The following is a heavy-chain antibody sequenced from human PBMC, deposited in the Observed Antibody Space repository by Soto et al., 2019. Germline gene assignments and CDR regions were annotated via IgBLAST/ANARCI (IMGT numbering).Heavy chain of an antibody. CDR2: IYYSGST. J-gene: IGHJ3*02. CDR1: GGSISSSSYY. D-gene: IGHD3-10*01. V-gene: IGHV4-39*01. CDR3: ARASTMVRGVITTPPNAFDI. Sequence: SETLSLTCTVSGGSISSSSYYWGWIRQPPGKGLEWIGSIYYSGSTYYNPSLKSRVTISVDTSKNQFSLKLSSVTAADTAVYYCARASTMVRGVITTPPNAFDIWGQGTMVTVSS.